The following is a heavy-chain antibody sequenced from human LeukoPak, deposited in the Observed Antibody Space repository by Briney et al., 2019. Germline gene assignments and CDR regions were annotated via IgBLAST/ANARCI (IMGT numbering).Heavy chain of an antibody. J-gene: IGHJ6*03. Sequence: SETLSLTCTVSGGSISSYYWSWIRQPPGKGLEWIGYIYYSGSTNYNPSLRSRVTISVDTSKNQFSLKLRSVTAADTAVYFCARNDFWSGYPYYYYYMDVWGKGTTVTVSS. D-gene: IGHD3-3*01. V-gene: IGHV4-59*01. CDR1: GGSISSYY. CDR2: IYYSGST. CDR3: ARNDFWSGYPYYYYYMDV.